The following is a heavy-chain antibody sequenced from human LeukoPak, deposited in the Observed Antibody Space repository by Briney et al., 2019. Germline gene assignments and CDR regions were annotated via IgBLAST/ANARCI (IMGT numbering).Heavy chain of an antibody. CDR1: GGSISSYY. CDR3: ARVSGYDWESFYDY. CDR2: TYYSGST. D-gene: IGHD5-12*01. J-gene: IGHJ4*02. V-gene: IGHV4-59*01. Sequence: SETLSLTCTVSGGSISSYYWSWIPQPPGKGLEWSGYTYYSGSTNYNPSLKSRVTISVDTSKNQFSLKLSSVTAADTAVYYCARVSGYDWESFYDYWGQGTLVTVSS.